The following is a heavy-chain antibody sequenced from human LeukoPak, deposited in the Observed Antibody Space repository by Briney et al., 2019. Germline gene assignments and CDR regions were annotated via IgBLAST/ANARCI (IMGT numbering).Heavy chain of an antibody. V-gene: IGHV4-34*01. CDR3: ARVWTGYSSGWYGGSAFDI. D-gene: IGHD6-19*01. Sequence: SETLSLTCAVYGGSFSGYYWSWIRQPPGKGLEWIGEINHSGSTNYNPSLKSRVTISVDTSKNQFSLKLSSVTAADTAVYYCARVWTGYSSGWYGGSAFDIWGQGTMVTVSS. CDR2: INHSGST. CDR1: GGSFSGYY. J-gene: IGHJ3*02.